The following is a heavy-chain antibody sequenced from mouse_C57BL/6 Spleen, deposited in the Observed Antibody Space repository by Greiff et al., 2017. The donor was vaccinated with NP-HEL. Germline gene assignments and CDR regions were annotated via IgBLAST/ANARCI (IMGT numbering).Heavy chain of an antibody. V-gene: IGHV5-6*01. CDR1: GFTFSSYG. J-gene: IGHJ3*01. D-gene: IGHD1-1*01. Sequence: EVKLMESGGDLVKPGGSLKLSCAASGFTFSSYGMSWVRQTPDKRLEWVATISSGGSYTYYPDSVKGRFTISRDNAKNTLYLQMSSLKSEDTAMYYCARLTTVVASPYWGQGTLVTVSA. CDR2: ISSGGSYT. CDR3: ARLTTVVASPY.